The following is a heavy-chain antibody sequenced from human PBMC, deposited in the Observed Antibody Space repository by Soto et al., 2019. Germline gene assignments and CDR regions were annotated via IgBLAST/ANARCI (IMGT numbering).Heavy chain of an antibody. CDR3: ARPSSLGGNPFDY. V-gene: IGHV3-74*01. CDR1: GFTFSSYW. J-gene: IGHJ4*02. Sequence: GGSLRLSCAASGFTFSSYWMHWVRQAPGKGLVWVPRITSDGSSPTYADSVKGRFTISRDNARNTLYLQMNSLRADDTAVYCCARPSSLGGNPFDYWGQGTLVTVSS. CDR2: ITSDGSSP. D-gene: IGHD2-15*01.